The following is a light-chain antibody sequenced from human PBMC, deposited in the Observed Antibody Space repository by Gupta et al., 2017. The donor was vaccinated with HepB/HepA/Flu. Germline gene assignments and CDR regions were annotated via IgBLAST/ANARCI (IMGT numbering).Light chain of an antibody. CDR3: QAWDTSTYVV. Sequence: SSELTQPPSVSVSPGQTATITCSGNKLGDRYASWYQQKPGQSPMLVIYHDAKRPSGVSERFSGSNSGNTATLTISGTQALDEADYYCQAWDTSTYVVFGGGTKLTVL. V-gene: IGLV3-1*01. CDR2: HDA. J-gene: IGLJ2*01. CDR1: KLGDRY.